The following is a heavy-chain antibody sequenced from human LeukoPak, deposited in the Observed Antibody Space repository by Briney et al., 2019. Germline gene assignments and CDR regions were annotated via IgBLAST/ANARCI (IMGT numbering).Heavy chain of an antibody. CDR1: GFTFSSYA. D-gene: IGHD2-2*01. CDR2: ISGSGGST. CDR3: ARGVVPAAMRYWYFDL. Sequence: GGSLRLSCAASGFTFSSYAMSWVRQAPGKGLEWVSAISGSGGSTYYADSVKGRFTISRDDSKNTLYLQMNSLRAEDTAVYYCARGVVPAAMRYWYFDLWGRGTLVTVSS. V-gene: IGHV3-23*01. J-gene: IGHJ2*01.